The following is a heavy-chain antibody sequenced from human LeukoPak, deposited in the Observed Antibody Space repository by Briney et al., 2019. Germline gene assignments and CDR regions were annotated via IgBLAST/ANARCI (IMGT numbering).Heavy chain of an antibody. J-gene: IGHJ6*03. V-gene: IGHV3-7*01. Sequence: GGSLRLSCAASGFTFSSYWMSCVRQAPGKGLEWVANIKQDGSEKYYVDSVKGRFTISRDNAKNSLYLQMNSLRAEDTAVYYCARIVGATGYYYYMDVWGKGTTVTVSS. D-gene: IGHD1-26*01. CDR1: GFTFSSYW. CDR2: IKQDGSEK. CDR3: ARIVGATGYYYYMDV.